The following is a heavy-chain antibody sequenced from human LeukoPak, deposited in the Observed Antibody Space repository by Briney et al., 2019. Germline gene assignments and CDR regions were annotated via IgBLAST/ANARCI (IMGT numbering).Heavy chain of an antibody. Sequence: ASVKVSCKASGYTFTGYYMHWVRQAPGQGLEWMGIINPSGGSTSYAQKFQGRVTMTRDMSTSTVYMELSSLRSEDTAVYYCARDGGELPGVGYFDYWGQGTLVTVSS. V-gene: IGHV1-46*01. CDR1: GYTFTGYY. D-gene: IGHD1-26*01. CDR2: INPSGGST. CDR3: ARDGGELPGVGYFDY. J-gene: IGHJ4*02.